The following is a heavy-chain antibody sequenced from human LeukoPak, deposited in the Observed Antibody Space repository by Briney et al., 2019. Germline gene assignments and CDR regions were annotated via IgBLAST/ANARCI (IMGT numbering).Heavy chain of an antibody. D-gene: IGHD5-24*01. CDR3: AKDEGEMATIPLDY. Sequence: GGSLRLSCAASGFTFSSYAMSWVRQAPGKGLEWVSAISGSGGSTYYADSVKGRFTIPRDNSKNTLYLQMNSLRAEDTAVYYCAKDEGEMATIPLDYWGQGPLVTVSS. CDR1: GFTFSSYA. J-gene: IGHJ4*02. V-gene: IGHV3-23*01. CDR2: ISGSGGST.